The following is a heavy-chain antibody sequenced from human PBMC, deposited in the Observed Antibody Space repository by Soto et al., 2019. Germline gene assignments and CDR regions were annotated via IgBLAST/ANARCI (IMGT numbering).Heavy chain of an antibody. CDR1: GGSISSSSYY. V-gene: IGHV4-39*01. Sequence: SETLSLTCTVSGGSISSSSYYWGWILHPPGKGLEWIGSIYYSGSTYYNPSLKSRVTISVDTSKNQFSLKLSSVTAADTAVYYCARHYYDSIMVYLNWSERWGQETMVNVSS. CDR3: ARHYYDSIMVYLNWSER. CDR2: IYYSGST. D-gene: IGHD3-22*01. J-gene: IGHJ5*02.